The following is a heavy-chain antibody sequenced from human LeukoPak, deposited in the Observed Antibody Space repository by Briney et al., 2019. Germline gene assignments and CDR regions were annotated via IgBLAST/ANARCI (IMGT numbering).Heavy chain of an antibody. CDR2: ISYDGSNK. CDR3: AKSGLNRFDY. Sequence: GGSLRLSCAASGFTFSSYAMHWVRQAPGKGLEWVAVISYDGSNKYYADSVKGRFTISRDNSKNTLYLQMNSLRAEDTAIYYCAKSGLNRFDYWGQGTLVTVSS. CDR1: GFTFSSYA. V-gene: IGHV3-30*04. J-gene: IGHJ4*02. D-gene: IGHD2-15*01.